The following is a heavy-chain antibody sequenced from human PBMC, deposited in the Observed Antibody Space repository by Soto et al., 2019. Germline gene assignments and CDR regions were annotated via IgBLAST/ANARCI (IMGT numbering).Heavy chain of an antibody. CDR2: IIPILGIA. CDR1: GGTFSSYT. Sequence: QVQLVQSGAEVKKPGSSVKVSCKASGGTFSSYTISWVRQAPGQGLEWMGRIIPILGIANYAQKFQGRDTITADKSTSTVDMELSRLRSEDTAVYYCAYRGGRLLWFGEDTNRYYGMDVWGQGTTVTVSS. J-gene: IGHJ6*02. V-gene: IGHV1-69*02. D-gene: IGHD3-10*01. CDR3: AYRGGRLLWFGEDTNRYYGMDV.